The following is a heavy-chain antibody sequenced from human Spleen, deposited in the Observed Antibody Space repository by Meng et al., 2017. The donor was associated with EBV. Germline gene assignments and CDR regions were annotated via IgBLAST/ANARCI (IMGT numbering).Heavy chain of an antibody. CDR2: ISYHGRKI. V-gene: IGHV3-30*18. CDR1: EFNFYSYG. J-gene: IGHJ4*02. CDR3: AKEKPTYCATTDCYPEGFDY. D-gene: IGHD2-21*02. Sequence: QVQLVESXXXXXQXXRXXKLSCAASEFNFYSYGMHWVRQAPGKGLEWVAVISYHGRKIYYADSVKGRFTISRDNSKKMAYLQMNSLKTEDTAVYYCAKEKPTYCATTDCYPEGFDYWGQGTLVTVSS.